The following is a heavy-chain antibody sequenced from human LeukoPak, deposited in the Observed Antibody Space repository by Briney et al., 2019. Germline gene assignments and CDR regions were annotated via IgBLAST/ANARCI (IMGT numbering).Heavy chain of an antibody. D-gene: IGHD2/OR15-2a*01. J-gene: IGHJ6*02. CDR3: ARGFLPNYGMDV. CDR1: GYTFTSYD. CDR2: MNPNSGNT. V-gene: IGHV1-8*01. Sequence: GASVTVSCKASGYTFTSYDINWVRQATGQGLEWMGWMNPNSGNTGYAQKFQGRVTMTRNTSISTAYMELSSLRSEDTAVYYCARGFLPNYGMDVWGQGTTVTVSS.